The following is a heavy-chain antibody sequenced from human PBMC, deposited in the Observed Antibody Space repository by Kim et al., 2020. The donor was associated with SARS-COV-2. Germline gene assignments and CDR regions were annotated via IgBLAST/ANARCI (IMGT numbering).Heavy chain of an antibody. Sequence: GTNYARKLQGRGTMTRDTSISTAYVELSRLRSADTAVYYCASGKITDFDFWGQGTLVTVSS. V-gene: IGHV1-2*02. CDR2: GT. CDR3: ASGKITDFDF. D-gene: IGHD3-10*01. J-gene: IGHJ4*02.